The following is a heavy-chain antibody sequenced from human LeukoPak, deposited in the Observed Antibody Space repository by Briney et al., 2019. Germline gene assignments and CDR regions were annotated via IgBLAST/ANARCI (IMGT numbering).Heavy chain of an antibody. CDR3: ARDRVDTSRYFDY. V-gene: IGHV4-59*01. Sequence: PSETLSLTCTVSGGSISSYYWSWIRQPPGKGLEWIGYIYYSGSTNYNPSLKSRVTISVDTSKNQFSLKLSSVTAADTAVYYCARDRVDTSRYFDYWGQGTLVTVSS. CDR2: IYYSGST. J-gene: IGHJ4*02. D-gene: IGHD5-18*01. CDR1: GGSISSYY.